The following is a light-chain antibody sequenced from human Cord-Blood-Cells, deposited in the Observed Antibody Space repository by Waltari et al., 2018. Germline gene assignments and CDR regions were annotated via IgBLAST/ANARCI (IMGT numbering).Light chain of an antibody. CDR2: DVS. Sequence: QSALPQPASASGSPGQSITISCTGTSSDVGGYNYVSWYQQHPGKAPKLMIYDVSNRPSGVSNRFSGSKSGNTASLTISGLQAEDEADYYCSSYTSSSTLDVFGTGTKVTVL. CDR3: SSYTSSSTLDV. J-gene: IGLJ1*01. CDR1: SSDVGGYNY. V-gene: IGLV2-14*03.